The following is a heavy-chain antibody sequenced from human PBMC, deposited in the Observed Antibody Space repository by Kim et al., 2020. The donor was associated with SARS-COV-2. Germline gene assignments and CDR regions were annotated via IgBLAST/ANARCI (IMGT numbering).Heavy chain of an antibody. CDR2: K. V-gene: IGHV3-33*01. CDR3: ARDRLGEYGMDV. J-gene: IGHJ6*02. D-gene: IGHD3-16*01. Sequence: KNNDGSVKGRLTTSRDNSKTTLYLQMNSLGAEDTAVYYCARDRLGEYGMDVWGQGTTVTVSS.